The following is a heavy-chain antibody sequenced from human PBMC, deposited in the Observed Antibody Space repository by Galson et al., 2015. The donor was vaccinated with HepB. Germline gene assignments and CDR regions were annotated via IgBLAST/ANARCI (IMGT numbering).Heavy chain of an antibody. Sequence: SLRLSCAASGFTFSSYGMHWVRQAPGKGLEWVAVISYDGSNKYYADSVKGRFTISRDNSKNTLYLQMNSLRAEDTAVYYCAKDLSYDFWSGVDYWGQGTLVTVSS. J-gene: IGHJ4*02. V-gene: IGHV3-30*18. CDR2: ISYDGSNK. CDR3: AKDLSYDFWSGVDY. D-gene: IGHD3-3*01. CDR1: GFTFSSYG.